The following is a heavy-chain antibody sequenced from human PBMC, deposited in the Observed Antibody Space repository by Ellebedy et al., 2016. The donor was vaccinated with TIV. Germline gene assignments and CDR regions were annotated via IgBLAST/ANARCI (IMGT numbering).Heavy chain of an antibody. Sequence: SETLSLSXAVCGGSFSGHYLSWIRQSPGKGLEWIGEINHSGSTNCNPSLKSRVSVSVDTSKNQFSLKLSSVTAADAAVYYCARGLIPVAGTLLFDWWGQGTLVTVSS. V-gene: IGHV4-34*01. CDR2: INHSGST. D-gene: IGHD6-19*01. J-gene: IGHJ4*02. CDR1: GGSFSGHY. CDR3: ARGLIPVAGTLLFDW.